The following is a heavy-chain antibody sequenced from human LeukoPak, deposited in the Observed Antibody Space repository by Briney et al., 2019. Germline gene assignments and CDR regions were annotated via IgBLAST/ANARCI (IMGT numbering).Heavy chain of an antibody. Sequence: PSQTLSLTCAVSGGSISSGGYSWSWIRQPPGKGLQWIGYIYYSGSTNYNPSLKSRVTISVDTSKNQFSLKLSSVTAADTAVYYCARGAVIAAADEYYYGMDVWGQGTTVTVSS. CDR2: IYYSGST. J-gene: IGHJ6*02. CDR3: ARGAVIAAADEYYYGMDV. V-gene: IGHV4-61*08. CDR1: GGSISSGGYS. D-gene: IGHD6-13*01.